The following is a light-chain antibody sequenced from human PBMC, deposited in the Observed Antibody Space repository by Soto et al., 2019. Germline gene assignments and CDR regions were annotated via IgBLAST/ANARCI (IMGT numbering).Light chain of an antibody. J-gene: IGKJ1*01. CDR3: QQRSNWQT. Sequence: EIVLTQSPATLSLSPGERATHSCRDSQSVSSYLAWYKQKPGQAPRLLIYDASNRATGIPARFSGSGSGTDFTLTISSLEPEDFAVYYCQQRSNWQTFGQGTKVDIK. CDR1: QSVSSY. V-gene: IGKV3-11*01. CDR2: DAS.